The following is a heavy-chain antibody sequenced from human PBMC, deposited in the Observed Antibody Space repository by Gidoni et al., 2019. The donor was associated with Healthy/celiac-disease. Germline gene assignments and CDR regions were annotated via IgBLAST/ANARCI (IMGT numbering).Heavy chain of an antibody. CDR2: ISWNSGSI. Sequence: EVQLVESGGGLVQPGRSLRLSCAASGFTFADYAMHWVRQAPGKGLEWVSGISWNSGSIGYADSVKGRFTISRDNAKNSLYLQMNSLRAEDTALYYCAKDMKSGSYYRAFDIWGQGTMVTVSS. V-gene: IGHV3-9*01. CDR3: AKDMKSGSYYRAFDI. D-gene: IGHD1-26*01. J-gene: IGHJ3*02. CDR1: GFTFADYA.